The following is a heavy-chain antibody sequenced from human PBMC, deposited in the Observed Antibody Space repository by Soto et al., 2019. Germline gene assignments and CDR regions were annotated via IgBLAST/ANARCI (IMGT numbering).Heavy chain of an antibody. CDR1: GVSISSDGYS. V-gene: IGHV4-30-2*01. CDR2: IYQSGST. Sequence: QLQLQESGSGLVKPSQTLSLTCAVSGVSISSDGYSWSWIRQPPGKGLEWIGFIYQSGSTYYNPSLKSRGTMSADRSKNQFSLKLTSVTAADTAVYYGARAYYDFWTSYHYGMDVWGQGTTVTVSS. J-gene: IGHJ6*02. CDR3: ARAYYDFWTSYHYGMDV. D-gene: IGHD3-3*01.